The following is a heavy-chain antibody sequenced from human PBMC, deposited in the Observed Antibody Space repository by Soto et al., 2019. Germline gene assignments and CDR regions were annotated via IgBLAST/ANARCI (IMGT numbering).Heavy chain of an antibody. CDR3: ARDRENMVRGVIIALKRYYYGMDV. D-gene: IGHD3-10*01. J-gene: IGHJ6*02. CDR2: IIPIFGTA. CDR1: GGTFSSYA. V-gene: IGHV1-69*01. Sequence: QVQLVQSGAEVKKPGSSVKVSCKASGGTFSSYAISWVRQAPGQGLEWMGGIIPIFGTANYAQKFQGRVTMTAEESTSRAYLQLSSLRSEDTGVYYCARDRENMVRGVIIALKRYYYGMDVWGQGATVAVSS.